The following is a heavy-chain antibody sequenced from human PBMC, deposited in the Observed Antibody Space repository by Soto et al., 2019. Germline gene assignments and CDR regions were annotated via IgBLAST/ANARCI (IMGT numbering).Heavy chain of an antibody. D-gene: IGHD4-4*01. CDR1: GYTFIDYD. J-gene: IGHJ4*02. CDR3: ARDRRAESYSAYYDY. CDR2: MNSKSGNT. V-gene: IGHV1-8*02. Sequence: QVQLEQSGAEVKKPGASVKVSCKPSGYTFIDYDVNWVRQATGQGLEWMGWMNSKSGNTVYAQKFQGRVTMTRDTSISTASMELSSLRSEDTAVYYCARDRRAESYSAYYDYWGQGTLVTVSS.